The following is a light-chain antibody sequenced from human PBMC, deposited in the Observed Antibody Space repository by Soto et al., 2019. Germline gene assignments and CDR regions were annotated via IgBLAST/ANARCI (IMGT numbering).Light chain of an antibody. V-gene: IGKV1-5*03. CDR2: KAS. Sequence: DIQMTQSPSTLTASIGDRVTITCRASETIGSWLAWYQQKPGKAPKLLIYKASNLESGVPSRFSGSGSGTEFTLTISSLQPDDFATYHCQQYNSFSLTVGGGTAVEIK. CDR3: QQYNSFSLT. CDR1: ETIGSW. J-gene: IGKJ4*01.